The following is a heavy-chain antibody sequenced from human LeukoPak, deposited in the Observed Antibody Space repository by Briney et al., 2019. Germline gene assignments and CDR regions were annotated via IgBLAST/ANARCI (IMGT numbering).Heavy chain of an antibody. CDR2: INQDGSEK. J-gene: IGHJ5*02. Sequence: GGSLKLSCAASGFTFSSHWMSWVRQAPGKGLEWVANINQDGSEKYYVDSEKGRFTISRDNAKNSLYLQMNSLRAEDTAVYYCAREGCSGGSCYHNWFDPWGQGTLVTVSS. V-gene: IGHV3-7*01. CDR1: GFTFSSHW. CDR3: AREGCSGGSCYHNWFDP. D-gene: IGHD2-15*01.